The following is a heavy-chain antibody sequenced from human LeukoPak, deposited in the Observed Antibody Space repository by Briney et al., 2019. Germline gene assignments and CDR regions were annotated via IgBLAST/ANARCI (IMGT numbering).Heavy chain of an antibody. CDR1: GGSISSSSYY. D-gene: IGHD2-21*02. Sequence: PSETLSLTCTVSGGSISSSSYYWGWIRQPPGKGLEWIGSIYYSGSTYYNPSLKSRVTISVDTSKNQFSLKLSSVTAADTAVYYCASSEEEFCGGVCYPGPPVFLFDTWAKGKMAPV. CDR2: IYYSGST. V-gene: IGHV4-39*07. J-gene: IGHJ3*02. CDR3: ASSEEEFCGGVCYPGPPVFLFDT.